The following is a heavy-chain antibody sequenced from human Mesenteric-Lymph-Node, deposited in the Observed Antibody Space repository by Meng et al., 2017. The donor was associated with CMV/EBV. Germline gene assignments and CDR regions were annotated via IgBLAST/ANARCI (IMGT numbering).Heavy chain of an antibody. Sequence: SYGMDWVRQAPGQGIEWMAWISPYNGQKRYAQKFEGRVTVTKGTSTNTVYMEMRGLRSDDTAVYYCASRDLENCSGADCPNSFDSWGQGTLVTVSS. J-gene: IGHJ4*02. D-gene: IGHD2-21*02. CDR2: ISPYNGQK. V-gene: IGHV1-18*04. CDR1: SYG. CDR3: ASRDLENCSGADCPNSFDS.